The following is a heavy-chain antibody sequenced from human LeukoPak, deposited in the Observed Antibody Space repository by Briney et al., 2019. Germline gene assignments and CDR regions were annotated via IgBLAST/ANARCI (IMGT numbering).Heavy chain of an antibody. J-gene: IGHJ4*02. CDR2: IYSGGST. V-gene: IGHV3-53*01. D-gene: IGHD1-1*01. CDR3: ARVAKERVGGVYYFDY. CDR1: GFTVSSNY. Sequence: GGSLRLSCAASGFTVSSNYMSWVRQAPGKGLEWVSVIYSGGSTYYADSVKGRFTISRENAKNSLYLQMNSLRAGDTAVYYCARVAKERVGGVYYFDYWGQGTLVTVSS.